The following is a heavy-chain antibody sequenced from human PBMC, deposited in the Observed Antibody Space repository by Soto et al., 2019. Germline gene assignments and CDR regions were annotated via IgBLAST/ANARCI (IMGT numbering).Heavy chain of an antibody. CDR1: GFTFSDYY. J-gene: IGHJ6*02. CDR3: ARAHGGMITSYFGMDV. CDR2: ISTGSTNT. Sequence: QVHLVESGGGLVKPGGSLRLSCAASGFTFSDYYMNLIRQAPGKGLEWVSYISTGSTNTIYADSVKGRFTISRDNAKNSLYLQMNSLRAEDTAVYYCARAHGGMITSYFGMDVWGQGTTVTVSS. D-gene: IGHD3-22*01. V-gene: IGHV3-11*06.